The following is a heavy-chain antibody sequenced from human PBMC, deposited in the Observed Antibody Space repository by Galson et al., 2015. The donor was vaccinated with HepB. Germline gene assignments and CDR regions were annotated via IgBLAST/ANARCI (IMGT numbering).Heavy chain of an antibody. J-gene: IGHJ4*02. V-gene: IGHV3-21*01. CDR2: ISSSSSYI. D-gene: IGHD3-9*01. CDR3: ARDSYYDILTGYKAYDY. CDR1: GFTFSSYS. Sequence: SLRLSCAASGFTFSSYSMNWVRQAPGKGLEWVSSISSSSSYIYYADSVKGRFTISRDNAKNSLYLQMNSLRAEDTAVYYCARDSYYDILTGYKAYDYWGQGTLVTVSS.